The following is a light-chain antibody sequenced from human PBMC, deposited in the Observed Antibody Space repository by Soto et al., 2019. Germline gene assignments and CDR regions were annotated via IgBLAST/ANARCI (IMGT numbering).Light chain of an antibody. Sequence: EIVLTQSPATLSLSPGERATLSCRATQSVSTYLAWYQQKPGQAPRLLIYDASNRATGIPARFSGSGSGTDFPLTISSLEPEDLAVYYCQQRSKWPPTFGGGTKVEIK. CDR1: QSVSTY. V-gene: IGKV3-11*01. CDR2: DAS. J-gene: IGKJ4*01. CDR3: QQRSKWPPT.